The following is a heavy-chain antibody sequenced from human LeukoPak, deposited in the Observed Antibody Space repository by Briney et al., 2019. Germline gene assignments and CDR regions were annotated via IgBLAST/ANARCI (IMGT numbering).Heavy chain of an antibody. CDR1: GGSISSSSYY. CDR2: IYYSGST. Sequence: SETLSLTCTVSGGSISSSSYYWGWIRQPPGKGPEWIGSIYYSGSTYYNPSLKSRVTISVDTSKNQFSLKLSSVTAADTAVYYCARSFGSMVRGVIIPLSFDYWGQGTLVTVSP. J-gene: IGHJ4*02. D-gene: IGHD3-10*01. V-gene: IGHV4-39*07. CDR3: ARSFGSMVRGVIIPLSFDY.